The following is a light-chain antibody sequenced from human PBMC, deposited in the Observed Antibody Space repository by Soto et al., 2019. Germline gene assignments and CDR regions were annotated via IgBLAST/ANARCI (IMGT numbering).Light chain of an antibody. CDR2: WAS. J-gene: IGKJ4*01. Sequence: DIVMTPSPDSLAVSLGERATINCKSSQRVLYSSNNKNYLAWYQQKPGQPPKLLIYWASTRESGVPDRFSGSGSWTDFTLTISSLQAEDVAVYYCQQYYSTPLTFGGGTKVEIK. CDR1: QRVLYSSNNKNY. V-gene: IGKV4-1*01. CDR3: QQYYSTPLT.